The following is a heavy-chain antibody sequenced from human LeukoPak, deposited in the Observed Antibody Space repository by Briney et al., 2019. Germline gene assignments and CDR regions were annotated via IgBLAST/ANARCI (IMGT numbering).Heavy chain of an antibody. CDR1: GGAFSSYA. D-gene: IGHD3-22*01. J-gene: IGHJ4*02. CDR2: IIPIFGTA. Sequence: ASVKVSCKASGGAFSSYAISWVRQAPGQGLEWMGGIIPIFGTANYAQKFQGRVTITADESTSTAYMELSSLRSEDTAVYYCAREPTTYYYDSSGYKGFDYWGQGTLVTVSS. CDR3: AREPTTYYYDSSGYKGFDY. V-gene: IGHV1-69*13.